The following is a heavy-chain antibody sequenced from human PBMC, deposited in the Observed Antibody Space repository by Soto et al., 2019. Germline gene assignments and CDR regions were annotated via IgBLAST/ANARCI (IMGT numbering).Heavy chain of an antibody. J-gene: IGHJ2*01. CDR1: GFTFSPYW. V-gene: IGHV3-7*04. CDR2: IDPDGSEK. CDR3: VREDWYFDL. Sequence: EVQLVESGGGLVQPGGSLRLSCVASGFTFSPYWMTWVPQTPGKGLEWVAIIDPDGSEKDYVDSVKGRFTISRDNGKNSLYLQMNPVRAEDTAVYDCVREDWYFDLWGRGTLVTVSS.